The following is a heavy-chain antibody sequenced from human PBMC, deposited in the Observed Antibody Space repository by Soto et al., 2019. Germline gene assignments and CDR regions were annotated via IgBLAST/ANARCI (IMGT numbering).Heavy chain of an antibody. CDR2: INHSGST. J-gene: IGHJ5*02. Sequence: PSETLSLTCAVYGGSFSGYYWSWIRQPPGKGLEWIGEINHSGSTNYNPSLKSRVTISVDTSKNQFSLKLSSVTAADTAVYYCARARRYCSSTSCYINWFDPWGQGTLVTVS. CDR1: GGSFSGYY. V-gene: IGHV4-34*01. D-gene: IGHD2-2*02. CDR3: ARARRYCSSTSCYINWFDP.